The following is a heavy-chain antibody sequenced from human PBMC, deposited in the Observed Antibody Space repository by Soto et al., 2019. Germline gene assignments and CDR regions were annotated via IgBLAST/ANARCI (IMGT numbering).Heavy chain of an antibody. D-gene: IGHD5-12*01. CDR3: ARGGVATSQAFDY. Sequence: SETLSLTCTVSGGSISIGDYYXXWSRQPPGKGLEWIGYIYYSGSTYYNPSLKSRVTISVDTSKNQFSLKLSSVTAADTAVYYCARGGVATSQAFDYWGQGTLVTVSS. CDR1: GGSISIGDYY. V-gene: IGHV4-30-4*01. CDR2: IYYSGST. J-gene: IGHJ4*02.